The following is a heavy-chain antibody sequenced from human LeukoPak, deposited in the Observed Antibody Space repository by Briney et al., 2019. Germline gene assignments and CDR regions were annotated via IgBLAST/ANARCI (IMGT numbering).Heavy chain of an antibody. CDR1: GFTFSNFW. D-gene: IGHD3-22*01. V-gene: IGHV3-74*01. CDR2: IKADGSST. Sequence: PGGSLRLSCAASGFTFSNFWMHWVREVSGKGLVWVSRIKADGSSTTYADSVKGRFTISRDNAKNTVYLQMNSLRAEDTAVYYCANDRGYSFDYWGQGTLVTVSS. CDR3: ANDRGYSFDY. J-gene: IGHJ4*02.